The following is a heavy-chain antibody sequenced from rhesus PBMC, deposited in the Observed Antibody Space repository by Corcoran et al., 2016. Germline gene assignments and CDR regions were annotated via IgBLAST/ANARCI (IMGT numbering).Heavy chain of an antibody. CDR3: TRRPTWGFEFDF. CDR2: ISWDDDT. V-gene: IGHV2-174*01. Sequence: QVTLKESGPARVKPTPTLTLTCTFSGFSPTTSGMGVGWVRPPPGKALEWLAFISWDDDTRYSTSLKTRVTISKDTSKNQVVLTMTNMDPVDTATYYCTRRPTWGFEFDFWGQGVLVTVSS. J-gene: IGHJ4*01. CDR1: GFSPTTSGMG. D-gene: IGHD7-45*01.